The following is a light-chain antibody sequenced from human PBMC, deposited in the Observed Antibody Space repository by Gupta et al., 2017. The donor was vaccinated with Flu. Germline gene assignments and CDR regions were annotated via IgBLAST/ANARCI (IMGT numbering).Light chain of an antibody. CDR1: QSVSSSY. CDR3: RQDCSSPIT. J-gene: IGKJ4*01. Sequence: EIVLTPSPGTLSLSPGDRATLSCRASQSVSSSYLAWYQQKPGQAPRLLIYGASNRAIGIPDRFSGSGSGTXFTLTIXRLEPEDFAVYYCRQDCSSPITFGXGTKVEIK. V-gene: IGKV3-20*01. CDR2: GAS.